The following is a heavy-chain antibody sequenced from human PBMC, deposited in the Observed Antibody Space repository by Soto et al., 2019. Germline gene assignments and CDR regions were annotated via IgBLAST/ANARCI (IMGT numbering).Heavy chain of an antibody. Sequence: GGPLSLSWPPSGFTFRDYYMILLRQAPGKGLEWVSYISLSGTYINYADSVKGRFTISRDNTKHSLFLQMNSLTTEDTAVYFCARGVSGSGTYYNSPPGPTDYWGRGTLVNVSA. J-gene: IGHJ4*02. CDR2: ISLSGTYI. CDR1: GFTFRDYY. D-gene: IGHD3-10*01. V-gene: IGHV3-11*06. CDR3: ARGVSGSGTYYNSPPGPTDY.